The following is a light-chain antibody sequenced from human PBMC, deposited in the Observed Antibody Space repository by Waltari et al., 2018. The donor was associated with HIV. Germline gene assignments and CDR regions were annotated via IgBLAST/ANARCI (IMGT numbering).Light chain of an antibody. J-gene: IGLJ2*01. CDR1: NSDIGTYDY. Sequence: QSALTQPPSASGSPGQSVTLSCTGTNSDIGTYDYVSWYQQHPCKAPKLVISKVTKRPPCVSDRFSGAKSGNTAFLAVSGLQAEDEADYYCSSFANRDGFYVLFGGGTRLTVL. CDR3: SSFANRDGFYVL. CDR2: KVT. V-gene: IGLV2-8*01.